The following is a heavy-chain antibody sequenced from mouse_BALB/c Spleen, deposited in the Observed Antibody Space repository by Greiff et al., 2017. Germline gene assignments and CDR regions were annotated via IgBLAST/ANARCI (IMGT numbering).Heavy chain of an antibody. D-gene: IGHD1-1*01. J-gene: IGHJ4*01. CDR1: GFSLTGYG. CDR3: ARDYYGSSYAMDY. CDR2: IWGDGST. V-gene: IGHV2-6-7*01. Sequence: QVQLQQSGPGLVAPSQSLSITCTVSGFSLTGYGVNWVRQPPGKGLEWLGMIWGDGSTDYNSALKSSMSISKDNSKSQVFLKMNSLQTDDTARYYCARDYYGSSYAMDYWGQGTSVTVSS.